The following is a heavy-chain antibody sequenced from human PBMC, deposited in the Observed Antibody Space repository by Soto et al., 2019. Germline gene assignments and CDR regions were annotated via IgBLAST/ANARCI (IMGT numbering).Heavy chain of an antibody. CDR1: GFTFSHYG. J-gene: IGHJ4*03. CDR3: GSVARWFELDLDY. CDR2: ISSDGGSI. Sequence: QVQLVESGGGVVQPGRSLRLSCAASGFTFSHYGMHWVRQAPGKGLEWVAAISSDGGSIYYADSVEGRFTISRDSSKNTLYLQMNSLRAEDTALYYFGSVARWFELDLDYWGQGTLVTVSS. D-gene: IGHD2-15*01. V-gene: IGHV3-30*03.